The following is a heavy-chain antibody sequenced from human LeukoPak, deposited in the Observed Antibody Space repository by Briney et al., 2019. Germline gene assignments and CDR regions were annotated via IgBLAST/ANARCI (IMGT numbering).Heavy chain of an antibody. CDR3: AKGLRSGSYEDYYYYGLDV. Sequence: GGSLRLSCAASGFTFSSYAMSWVRQAPGKGLEWVSAISGSGSSTYYADSVKGRFTISRDNSKNTLYPQMNSLRAEDTAVYYCAKGLRSGSYEDYYYYGLDVWGQGTTVTVSS. CDR1: GFTFSSYA. CDR2: ISGSGSST. D-gene: IGHD1-26*01. V-gene: IGHV3-23*01. J-gene: IGHJ6*02.